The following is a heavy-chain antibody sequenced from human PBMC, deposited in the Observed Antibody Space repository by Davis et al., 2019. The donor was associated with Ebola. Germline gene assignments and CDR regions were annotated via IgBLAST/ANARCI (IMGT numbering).Heavy chain of an antibody. Sequence: GASLKISCAASGFTFSSYAISWVRQAPGKGLEWVSAISGSGGSTYYADSVKGRFTISRDNSKNALYLQMSSLRAEDTAVYYCVKSNLAAIDYGMDVWGQGTTVTVSS. CDR3: VKSNLAAIDYGMDV. D-gene: IGHD6-6*01. J-gene: IGHJ6*02. V-gene: IGHV3-23*01. CDR1: GFTFSSYA. CDR2: ISGSGGST.